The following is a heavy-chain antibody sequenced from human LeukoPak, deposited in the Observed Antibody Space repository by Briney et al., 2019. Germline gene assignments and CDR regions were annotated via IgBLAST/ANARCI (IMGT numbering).Heavy chain of an antibody. D-gene: IGHD2-21*02. Sequence: GESLKISCKGSGXSFTSYWIGWVRQMPGKGLEWMGIIYPVDSDTRYSPSFQGQVTISADKSISTAYLQWSSLKASDTAMYYCARRPAYCGGDCYSPFDYWGQGTLVTVSS. V-gene: IGHV5-51*01. CDR1: GXSFTSYW. CDR2: IYPVDSDT. CDR3: ARRPAYCGGDCYSPFDY. J-gene: IGHJ4*02.